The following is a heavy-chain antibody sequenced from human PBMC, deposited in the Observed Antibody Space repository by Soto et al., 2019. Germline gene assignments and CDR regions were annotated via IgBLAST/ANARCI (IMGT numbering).Heavy chain of an antibody. CDR1: GFTFSSYA. V-gene: IGHV3-64D*08. CDR2: ISSNGGST. CDR3: VKDLMYSSSWYEWFYFDY. D-gene: IGHD6-13*01. J-gene: IGHJ4*02. Sequence: GESLKISCSASGFTFSSYAMHWVRQAPGKGLEYVSAISSNGGSTYYADSVKGRFTISRDNSKNTLYLQMSSLRAEDTAVYYCVKDLMYSSSWYEWFYFDYWGQGTLVTVSS.